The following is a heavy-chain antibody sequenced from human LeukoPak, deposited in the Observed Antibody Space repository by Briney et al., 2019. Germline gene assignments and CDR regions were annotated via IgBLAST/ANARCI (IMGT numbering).Heavy chain of an antibody. CDR2: ISGSGGST. Sequence: GGSLRLSCAASGFTSSSYAMSWVRQAPGKGLEWVSAISGSGGSTYYADSVKGRFTISRDNSKNTLYLQMNSLRAEDTAVYYCARDRCSGGSCYSADDAFDIWGQGSMVTVSS. CDR1: GFTSSSYA. V-gene: IGHV3-23*01. J-gene: IGHJ3*02. CDR3: ARDRCSGGSCYSADDAFDI. D-gene: IGHD2-15*01.